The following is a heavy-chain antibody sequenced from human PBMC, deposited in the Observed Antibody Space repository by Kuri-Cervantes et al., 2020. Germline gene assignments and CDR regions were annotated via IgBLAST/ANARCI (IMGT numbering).Heavy chain of an antibody. D-gene: IGHD3-22*01. CDR2: ISSNGGST. Sequence: GESLKISCAASGFTFSSYAMHWVRQAPGKGLEYVSAISSNGGSTYYADSVKGRFTISRDNSKNTLYPQMGSLRAEDMAVYYCASLPRYYYDSEHYGMDVWGQGTTVTVSS. V-gene: IGHV3-64*02. CDR1: GFTFSSYA. CDR3: ASLPRYYYDSEHYGMDV. J-gene: IGHJ6*02.